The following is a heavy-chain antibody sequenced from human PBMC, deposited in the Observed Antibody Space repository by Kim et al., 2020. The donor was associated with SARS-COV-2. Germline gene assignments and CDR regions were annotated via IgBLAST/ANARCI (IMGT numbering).Heavy chain of an antibody. D-gene: IGHD6-19*01. Sequence: ASVKVSCKASGYTFTNYAMHWVRQAPGQRLEWMGWLNVGNGNTKYSEKFQGRVTITRDTSATTVYMELSSLRSEDTAVYYCARDWKYSSGWYSWFDPWGQ. J-gene: IGHJ5*02. CDR1: GYTFTNYA. V-gene: IGHV1-3*01. CDR3: ARDWKYSSGWYSWFDP. CDR2: LNVGNGNT.